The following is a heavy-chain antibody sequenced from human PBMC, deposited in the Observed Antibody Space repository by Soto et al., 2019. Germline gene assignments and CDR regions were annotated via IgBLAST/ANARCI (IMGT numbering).Heavy chain of an antibody. J-gene: IGHJ4*02. CDR3: ARDASSSFKGIAVAGTLGY. CDR1: GYTFTGYY. D-gene: IGHD6-19*01. V-gene: IGHV1-2*04. Sequence: GASVKVSCKASGYTFTGYYMHWVRQAPGQGLEWMGWINPNSGGTNYAQKFQGWVTMTRDTSISTAYMELSRLRSDDTAVYYCARDASSSFKGIAVAGTLGYWGQGTLVTVSS. CDR2: INPNSGGT.